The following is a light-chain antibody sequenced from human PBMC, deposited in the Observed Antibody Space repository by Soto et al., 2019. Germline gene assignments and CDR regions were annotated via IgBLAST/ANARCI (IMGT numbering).Light chain of an antibody. CDR3: LSYTSANTRV. CDR2: EVN. V-gene: IGLV2-14*01. CDR1: SSDVGGYKF. J-gene: IGLJ3*02. Sequence: QSALTQPASVSASPGQSITISCTGTSSDVGGYKFVSWYQHHPGKAPKLMIYEVNNRPSGVSNRFSGSKSGNTASLTISGLQPEDAADYYCLSYTSANTRVFGGGTKLTVL.